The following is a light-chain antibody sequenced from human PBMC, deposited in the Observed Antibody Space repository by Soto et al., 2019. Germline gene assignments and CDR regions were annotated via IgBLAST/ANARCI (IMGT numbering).Light chain of an antibody. CDR3: SSYTTSSTYV. CDR1: SNDVGGYNY. CDR2: EVS. Sequence: QSVLTQTPSASGSPGQSITISCTGTSNDVGGYNYVSWYQQHLGKAPKLMIYEVSNRPSGISNRFSGSKSGNAASLTISGLQAEDEADYYCSSYTTSSTYVFGTGTKVTVL. V-gene: IGLV2-14*01. J-gene: IGLJ1*01.